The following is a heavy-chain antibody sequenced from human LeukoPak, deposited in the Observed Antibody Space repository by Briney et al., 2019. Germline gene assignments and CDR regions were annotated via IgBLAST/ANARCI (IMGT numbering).Heavy chain of an antibody. Sequence: ASVKVSCKASGYTFTDYYLHWVRQAPGQGLEWMGRINPNSGDTNYAQDFQDRVTMTRDTSITTAYMELSSLRSGDTAMYYCARRYLVYWGQGTLVTVSS. D-gene: IGHD2-2*01. CDR3: ARRYLVY. CDR1: GYTFTDYY. V-gene: IGHV1-2*06. J-gene: IGHJ4*02. CDR2: INPNSGDT.